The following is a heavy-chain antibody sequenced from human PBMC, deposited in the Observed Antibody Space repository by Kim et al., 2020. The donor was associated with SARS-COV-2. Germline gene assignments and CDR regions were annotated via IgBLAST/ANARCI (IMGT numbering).Heavy chain of an antibody. Sequence: SARKPQGRVTMTTDTSTSTAYMELRSLRSDDTAVYYCASSVAVAPHAFDIWGQGTMVTVSS. CDR3: ASSVAVAPHAFDI. J-gene: IGHJ3*02. D-gene: IGHD6-19*01. V-gene: IGHV1-18*01.